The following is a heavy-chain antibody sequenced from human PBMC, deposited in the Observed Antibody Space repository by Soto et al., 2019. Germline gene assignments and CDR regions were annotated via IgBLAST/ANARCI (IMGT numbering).Heavy chain of an antibody. CDR1: GFTFSSYW. V-gene: IGHV3-7*01. D-gene: IGHD3-9*01. CDR3: ARDRRYYDILTGYNY. Sequence: GSLRLSCAASGFTFSSYWMSWVRQAPGKGLEWVANIKQDGSEKYYVDSVKGRFTISRDNAKNSLYLQMNSLRAEDTAVYYCARDRRYYDILTGYNYWGQGTLVTVSS. J-gene: IGHJ4*02. CDR2: IKQDGSEK.